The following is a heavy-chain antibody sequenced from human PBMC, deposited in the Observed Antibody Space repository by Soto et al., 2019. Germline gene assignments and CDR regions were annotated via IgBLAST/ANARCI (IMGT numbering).Heavy chain of an antibody. Sequence: QVQLVESGGGVVQPGRSLRLSCAASGFTFSSYAMHWVRQAPGKGLEWVAVISYDGSNKYYADSVKGRFTISRDNSKNTLYLQMNSLRAEDTAVYYCARSGPAAIDYWGQGTLVTVSS. CDR1: GFTFSSYA. J-gene: IGHJ4*02. CDR3: ARSGPAAIDY. D-gene: IGHD2-2*01. V-gene: IGHV3-30-3*01. CDR2: ISYDGSNK.